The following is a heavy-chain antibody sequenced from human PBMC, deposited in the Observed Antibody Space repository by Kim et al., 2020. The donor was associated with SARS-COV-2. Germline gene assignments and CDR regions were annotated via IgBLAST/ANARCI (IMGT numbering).Heavy chain of an antibody. CDR3: AKEISNGWFYYYYYGMDV. J-gene: IGHJ6*02. V-gene: IGHV3-30*18. Sequence: GGSLRLSCAASGFTFSSYGMHWVRQAPGKGLEWVAVISYDGSNKYYADSVKGRFTISRDNSKNTLYLQMNSLRAEDTAVYYCAKEISNGWFYYYYYGMDVWGQGTTVTVSS. D-gene: IGHD6-19*01. CDR1: GFTFSSYG. CDR2: ISYDGSNK.